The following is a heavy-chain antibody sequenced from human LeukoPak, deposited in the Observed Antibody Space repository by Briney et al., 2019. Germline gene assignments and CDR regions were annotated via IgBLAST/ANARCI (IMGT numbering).Heavy chain of an antibody. CDR3: ARRITIFGVVIEGTEY. CDR2: IYYSGST. CDR1: DGSVSSYY. D-gene: IGHD3-3*01. V-gene: IGHV4-39*01. J-gene: IGHJ4*02. Sequence: SETLSLTCSVYDGSVSSYYWGWIRQPPGKGLEWIGSIYYSGSTYYNPSLKSRVTISVDTSKNQFSLKLSSVTAADTAVYYCARRITIFGVVIEGTEYWGQGTLVTVSS.